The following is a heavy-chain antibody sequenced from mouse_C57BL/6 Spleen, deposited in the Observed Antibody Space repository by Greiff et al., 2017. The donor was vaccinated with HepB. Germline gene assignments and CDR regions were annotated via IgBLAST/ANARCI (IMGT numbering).Heavy chain of an antibody. CDR3: ARKGSYDGYPAWFAY. V-gene: IGHV1-4*01. J-gene: IGHJ3*01. D-gene: IGHD2-3*01. Sequence: VQLQQSGAELARPGASVKMSCKASGYTFTSYTMHWVKQRPGQGLEWIGYINPSSGYTKYNQKFKDKATLTADKSSSTAYMQLSSLTSEDSAVYYCARKGSYDGYPAWFAYWGQGTLVTVSA. CDR2: INPSSGYT. CDR1: GYTFTSYT.